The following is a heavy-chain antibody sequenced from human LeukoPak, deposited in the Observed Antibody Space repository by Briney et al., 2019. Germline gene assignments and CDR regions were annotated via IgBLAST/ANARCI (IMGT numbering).Heavy chain of an antibody. D-gene: IGHD2-8*01. CDR1: GFTFNTYT. Sequence: GGSLRLSCAASGFTFNTYTMNWVRQAPGKGLEWVAYIQYDGSNEQYAHSVKGRFRISRDSSKNILYLQMNSLRAEDTAVYYCAKDRCSNGIGCYYYYMDVWGKGTTVTISS. CDR3: AKDRCSNGIGCYYYYMDV. J-gene: IGHJ6*03. V-gene: IGHV3-30*02. CDR2: IQYDGSNE.